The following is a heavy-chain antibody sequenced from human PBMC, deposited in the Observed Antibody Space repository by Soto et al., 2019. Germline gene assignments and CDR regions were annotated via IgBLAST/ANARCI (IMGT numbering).Heavy chain of an antibody. CDR2: IYYSGST. V-gene: IGHV4-39*01. J-gene: IGHJ5*02. Sequence: SETLSLTCTVSGGSISSSSYYWGWIRQPPGKGLEWIGSIYYSGSTYYNPSLKSRVTISVDTSKNQFSLKLSSVTAADTAVYYCARQVAVTNWFDPWGQGTLVTVSS. CDR3: ARQVAVTNWFDP. D-gene: IGHD4-17*01. CDR1: GGSISSSSYY.